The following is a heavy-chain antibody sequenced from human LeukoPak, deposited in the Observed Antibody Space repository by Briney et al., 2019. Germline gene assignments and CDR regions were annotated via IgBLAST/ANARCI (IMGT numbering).Heavy chain of an antibody. Sequence: SETLSLTCTVSGGSISSGDYYWSWLRQPPGRGREWVGYIYYSGSTYYNPSLKSRVTISVDTSKNQFSLKLSSVTAADTAVYYCARELPTFEYFDYWGQGTLVTVSS. CDR1: GGSISSGDYY. CDR2: IYYSGST. D-gene: IGHD6-6*01. J-gene: IGHJ4*02. CDR3: ARELPTFEYFDY. V-gene: IGHV4-30-4*08.